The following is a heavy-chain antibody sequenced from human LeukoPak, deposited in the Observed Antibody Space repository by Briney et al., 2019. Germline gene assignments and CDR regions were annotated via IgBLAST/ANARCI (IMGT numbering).Heavy chain of an antibody. CDR2: INPSGGST. CDR3: ARDRDIVGATRDAFDI. V-gene: IGHV1-46*01. Sequence: GASVKVSCKASGYTFTSYYMHWVRQAPGQGLEWMGIINPSGGSTSYAQKFQGRVTMTRDMSTSTVYMELSSLRSEDTAVYYCARDRDIVGATRDAFDIWGQGTMVTVSS. CDR1: GYTFTSYY. D-gene: IGHD1-26*01. J-gene: IGHJ3*02.